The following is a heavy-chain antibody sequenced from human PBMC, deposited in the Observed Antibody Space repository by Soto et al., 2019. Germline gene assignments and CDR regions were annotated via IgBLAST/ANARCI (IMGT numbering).Heavy chain of an antibody. CDR2: IDPSDSYT. J-gene: IGHJ5*02. CDR1: GYSFTSYW. D-gene: IGHD6-13*01. V-gene: IGHV5-10-1*01. Sequence: ESLKISFKGSGYSFTSYWISWVRQIPGKGLEWMGRIDPSDSYTNYSPSFQGHVTISADKSISTAYLQWSSLKASDTAMYYCARHDSGSWAYNWFDPWGQGTLVTVSS. CDR3: ARHDSGSWAYNWFDP.